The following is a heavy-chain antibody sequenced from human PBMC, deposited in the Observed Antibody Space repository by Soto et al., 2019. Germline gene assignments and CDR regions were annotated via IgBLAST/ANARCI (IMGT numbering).Heavy chain of an antibody. V-gene: IGHV1-46*01. J-gene: IGHJ6*02. CDR3: AREDTADYSGMDV. D-gene: IGHD5-18*01. CDR1: GYTFTNYY. CDR2: INPSGGST. Sequence: ASVKVSCKASGYTFTNYYVHWARQAPGQGPEWMGVINPSGGSTRDAQNFQGRVTMTRDTSTSTVHMELSSLRSEDTAVYYCAREDTADYSGMDVWGQGTTVTVSS.